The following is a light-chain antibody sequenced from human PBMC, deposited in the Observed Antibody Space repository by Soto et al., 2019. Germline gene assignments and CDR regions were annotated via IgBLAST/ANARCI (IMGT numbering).Light chain of an antibody. CDR3: SSYTRSTTVI. CDR1: SSDIGAYNY. J-gene: IGLJ2*01. Sequence: QSALTQPASVSGSPGQSITISCTGTSSDIGAYNYVSWYQQHPGKAPKLMIYEVTNRPSGVSNRFSASKSGNTASLTISGLQAEDEADYYCSSYTRSTTVIFGGGTQLTVL. V-gene: IGLV2-14*01. CDR2: EVT.